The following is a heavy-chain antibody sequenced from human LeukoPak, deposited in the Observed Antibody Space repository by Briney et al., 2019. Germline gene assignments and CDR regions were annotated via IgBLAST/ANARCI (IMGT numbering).Heavy chain of an antibody. V-gene: IGHV4-34*01. CDR3: ARGRPESTLDY. CDR1: GGSFSGYY. CDR2: INHSGST. Sequence: SETLSLTCAVYGGSFSGYYWSWTRQPPGKGLEWIGEINHSGSTNYNPSLKSRVTISVDTSKNQFSLKLSSVTAADTAVYYCARGRPESTLDYWGQGVLVTVSS. J-gene: IGHJ4*02.